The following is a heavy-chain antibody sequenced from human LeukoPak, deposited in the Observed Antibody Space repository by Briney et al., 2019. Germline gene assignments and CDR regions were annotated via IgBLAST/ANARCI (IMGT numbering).Heavy chain of an antibody. J-gene: IGHJ6*03. V-gene: IGHV3-21*01. Sequence: KAGRSLRLSCTASGFTFGDYSMSWFRQAPGKGLEWVSSISSSGDYKYYADSLKGRFTVSRDSAKNSLYLQMNSLRAEDTAVYYCARDSDSSGWLDYYMDVWGKGTTVTISS. CDR1: GFTFGDYS. CDR2: ISSSGDYK. CDR3: ARDSDSSGWLDYYMDV. D-gene: IGHD6-19*01.